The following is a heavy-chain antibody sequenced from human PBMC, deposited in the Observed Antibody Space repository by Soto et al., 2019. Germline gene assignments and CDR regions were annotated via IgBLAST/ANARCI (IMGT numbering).Heavy chain of an antibody. Sequence: GGSLRLSCAASGFTFSDHYMDWVRQAPGKGLEWVGRSRDKVHSHTTEYAASVKGRFTISRGDSENSLYLQMNSLETEDTAVYYCARGVVSTGYFDYWGQGTLVTVSS. V-gene: IGHV3-72*01. D-gene: IGHD5-12*01. CDR3: ARGVVSTGYFDY. CDR1: GFTFSDHY. CDR2: SRDKVHSHTT. J-gene: IGHJ4*02.